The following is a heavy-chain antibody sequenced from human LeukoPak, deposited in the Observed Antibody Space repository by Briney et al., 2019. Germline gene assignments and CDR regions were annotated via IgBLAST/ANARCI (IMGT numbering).Heavy chain of an antibody. V-gene: IGHV4-39*01. D-gene: IGHD6-19*01. CDR1: GGSISSDSYS. CDR3: ATSVAGAYDY. J-gene: IGHJ4*02. Sequence: SETLSLTCTVSGGSISSDSYSWGWIRQPPGRGLEWIGNIFYSGSTYYNPSLKSRVTISVDTSNNQFSLKLSSVTAADTAVYYCATSVAGAYDYWGQGTLVTVSS. CDR2: IFYSGST.